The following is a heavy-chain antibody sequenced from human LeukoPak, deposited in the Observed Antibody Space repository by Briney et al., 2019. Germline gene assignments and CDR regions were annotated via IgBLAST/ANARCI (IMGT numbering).Heavy chain of an antibody. J-gene: IGHJ6*03. Sequence: PGGSLRLPCAASGFTFSSYWMSWVRQAPGKGLEWVANIKQDGSEKYYVDSVKGRFTISRDNAKNSLYLQMNSLRAEDTAVYYCARVSSLEKYYDFWSGYYYYYMDVWGKGTTVTVSS. CDR1: GFTFSSYW. V-gene: IGHV3-7*01. CDR2: IKQDGSEK. CDR3: ARVSSLEKYYDFWSGYYYYYMDV. D-gene: IGHD3-3*01.